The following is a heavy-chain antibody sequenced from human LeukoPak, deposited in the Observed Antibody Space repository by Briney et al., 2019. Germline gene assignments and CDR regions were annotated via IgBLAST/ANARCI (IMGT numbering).Heavy chain of an antibody. CDR2: ISNSDDST. V-gene: IGHV3-23*01. CDR3: AKATGYLL. J-gene: IGHJ4*02. CDR1: GFAFSSYA. D-gene: IGHD1-14*01. Sequence: PGESLRLSCAASGFAFSSYAMSWVRQAPGKGLEWVSTISNSDDSTYYVDSVKGRFTISRDNSENTLYLQMNSLRAEDTAVYYCAKATGYLLWGQGTLVTVSS.